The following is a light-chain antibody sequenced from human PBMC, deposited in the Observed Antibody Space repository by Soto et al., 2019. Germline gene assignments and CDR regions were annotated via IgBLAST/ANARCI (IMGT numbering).Light chain of an antibody. V-gene: IGKV3-15*01. CDR2: GAS. CDR3: QQYNNWPGT. CDR1: QSVSSN. Sequence: EIVMTQSPATLSVSPGERATLSCRASQSVSSNLARYQQKPGQAPRLLIYGASTRATGIPARFSGSGSGTEFTLTISSLRSEDFAVYYCQQYNNWPGTFGQGTRLEIK. J-gene: IGKJ5*01.